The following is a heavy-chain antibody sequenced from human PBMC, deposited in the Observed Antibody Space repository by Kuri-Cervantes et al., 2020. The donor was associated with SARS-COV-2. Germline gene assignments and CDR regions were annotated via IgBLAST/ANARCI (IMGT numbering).Heavy chain of an antibody. CDR2: ISSSSSYI. CDR1: GFTFSSYS. J-gene: IGHJ4*02. V-gene: IGHV3-21*01. D-gene: IGHD3-22*01. Sequence: GGSLRLSCAASGFTFSSYSMNWVRQAPGKGLEWVSSISSSSSYIYYADSVKGRFTISRDNSKNTLYLQMGSLRAEDMAVYYCARDGFGSGDYYDSSGYYYGYYFDYWGQGTLVTVSS. CDR3: ARDGFGSGDYYDSSGYYYGYYFDY.